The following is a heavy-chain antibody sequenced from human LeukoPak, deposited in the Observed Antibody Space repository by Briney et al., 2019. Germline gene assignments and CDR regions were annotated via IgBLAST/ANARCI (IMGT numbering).Heavy chain of an antibody. CDR3: ARGGRIVAEGSYYYYMDV. Sequence: SETLSLTCAVYGGSFSGYYWSWIRQPPGKGLEWIGEINHSGSTYYNPSLKSRVTISVDTSKNQFSPKLSSVTAADTAVYYCARGGRIVAEGSYYYYMDVWGKGTTVTVSS. CDR2: INHSGST. J-gene: IGHJ6*03. V-gene: IGHV4-34*01. D-gene: IGHD2-15*01. CDR1: GGSFSGYY.